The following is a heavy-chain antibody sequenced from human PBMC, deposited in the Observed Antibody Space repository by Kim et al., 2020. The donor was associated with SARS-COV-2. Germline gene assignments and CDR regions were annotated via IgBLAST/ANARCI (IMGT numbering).Heavy chain of an antibody. CDR3: AKDLSGIAAAGPEDWFDP. D-gene: IGHD6-13*01. Sequence: LSLTCAASGFTFSSYGMHWVRQAPGKGLEWVAVISYDGSNKYYADSVKGRFTISRDNSKNTLYLQMNSLRAEDTAVYYCAKDLSGIAAAGPEDWFDPWGQGTLVTVSS. V-gene: IGHV3-30*18. CDR1: GFTFSSYG. J-gene: IGHJ5*02. CDR2: ISYDGSNK.